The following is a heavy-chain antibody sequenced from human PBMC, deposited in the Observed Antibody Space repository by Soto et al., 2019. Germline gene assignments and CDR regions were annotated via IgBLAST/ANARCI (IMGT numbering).Heavy chain of an antibody. Sequence: GASVKVSCKASGYTFTSYGMSWVRQAPGQGLEWMGWISAYNGNTNYAQKLQGRVTMTTDTSTSTAYMELRSLRSDDTAVYYCSSHPFVVVVPGSNRFDPWGHGTMVPVYS. J-gene: IGHJ5*02. CDR1: GYTFTSYG. D-gene: IGHD2-15*01. CDR2: ISAYNGNT. V-gene: IGHV1-18*04. CDR3: SSHPFVVVVPGSNRFDP.